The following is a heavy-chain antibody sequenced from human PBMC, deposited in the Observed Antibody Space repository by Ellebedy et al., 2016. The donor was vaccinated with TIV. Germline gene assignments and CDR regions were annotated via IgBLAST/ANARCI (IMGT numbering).Heavy chain of an antibody. V-gene: IGHV3-49*03. CDR1: GFTFGDYA. D-gene: IGHD6-19*01. CDR3: TSPYSSGWYFDY. Sequence: GGSLRLSXTASGFTFGDYAMSWFRQAPGKGLEWVGFIRSKAYGGTTEYAASVKGRFTISRDDSKSIAYLQMNSLKTEDTAVYYCTSPYSSGWYFDYWGQGTLVTVSS. J-gene: IGHJ4*02. CDR2: IRSKAYGGTT.